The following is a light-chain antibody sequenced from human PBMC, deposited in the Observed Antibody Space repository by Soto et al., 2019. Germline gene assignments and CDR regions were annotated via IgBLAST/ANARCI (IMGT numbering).Light chain of an antibody. CDR3: GAWDSSLSAVV. Sequence: QSVLTQPPSVSAAPGQKVTISCSGSSANVVSNYVSWYQQLPGAAPELLIYDNNKRPSGIPDRFSGSKSGTSATLGITGLQTGDEADHYCGAWDSSLSAVVFGGGTKVAVL. J-gene: IGLJ2*01. V-gene: IGLV1-51*01. CDR2: DNN. CDR1: SANVVSNY.